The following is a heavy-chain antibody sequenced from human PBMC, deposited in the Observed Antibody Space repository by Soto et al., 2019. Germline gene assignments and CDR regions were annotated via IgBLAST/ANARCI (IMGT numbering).Heavy chain of an antibody. D-gene: IGHD4-17*01. CDR2: IYSGSNK. J-gene: IGHJ6*03. V-gene: IGHV3-66*01. CDR1: VLPVSSNY. CDR3: AKDLRATTVTSPYFFYYYMDV. Sequence: GGSLRLSCAASVLPVSSNYMSWVRQAPGKGLEWVSIIYSGSNKYYADSVKGRFTISRDNSKHTLYLQMISLRAEDTAVYYCAKDLRATTVTSPYFFYYYMDVWGKGTTVTVSS.